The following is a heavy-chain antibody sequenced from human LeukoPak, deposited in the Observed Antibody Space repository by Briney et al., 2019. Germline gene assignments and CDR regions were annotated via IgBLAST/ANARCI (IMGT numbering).Heavy chain of an antibody. V-gene: IGHV4-59*12. CDR3: AREFDY. J-gene: IGHJ4*02. CDR1: GGSISSYY. CDR2: IYHSGST. Sequence: PSETLSLICTVSGGSISSYYWSWIRQPPGKGLEWIGYIYHSGSTYYNPSLKSRVTISVDRSKNQFSLKLSSVTAADTAVYYCAREFDYWGQGTLVTVSS.